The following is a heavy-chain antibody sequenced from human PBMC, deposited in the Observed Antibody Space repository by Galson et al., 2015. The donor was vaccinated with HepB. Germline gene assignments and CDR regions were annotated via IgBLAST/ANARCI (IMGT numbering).Heavy chain of an antibody. Sequence: SLRLSCAASGSTFSSSAMHWVRQAPGKGLEWVAVISYDGSNKYYADSVKGRFTISRDNSKNTLYLQMNSLRAEDTAVYYCARGDCGGDCPWYFDLWGRGTLVTVSS. D-gene: IGHD2-21*02. CDR2: ISYDGSNK. V-gene: IGHV3-30*04. CDR3: ARGDCGGDCPWYFDL. J-gene: IGHJ2*01. CDR1: GSTFSSSA.